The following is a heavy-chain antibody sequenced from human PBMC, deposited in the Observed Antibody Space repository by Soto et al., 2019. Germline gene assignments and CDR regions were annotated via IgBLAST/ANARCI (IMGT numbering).Heavy chain of an antibody. CDR3: AKARRGIAARHYYGMDV. CDR1: GFTFSSYA. Sequence: GGSLRLSCAASGFTFSSYAMSWVRQAPGKGLEWVSAISGSGGSTYYADSVKGRFTISRDNSKNTLYLQMNSLRAEDTAVYYCAKARRGIAARHYYGMDVWGQGTPVTVSS. D-gene: IGHD6-6*01. CDR2: ISGSGGST. V-gene: IGHV3-23*01. J-gene: IGHJ6*02.